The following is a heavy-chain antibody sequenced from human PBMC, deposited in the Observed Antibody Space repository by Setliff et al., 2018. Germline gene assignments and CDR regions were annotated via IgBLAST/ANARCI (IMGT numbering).Heavy chain of an antibody. J-gene: IGHJ6*02. CDR2: ISWNSGSI. V-gene: IGHV3-9*01. Sequence: GGSLRLSCAASGFTFDDYAMHWVRQAPGKGLEWVSGISWNSGSIGYADSVKGRFSISRDNAKNSLYLQMNSLRVEDTAVYYCAKDGYCSSTSCYAARYYYHGMDVWGQGTLVTVSS. CDR1: GFTFDDYA. CDR3: AKDGYCSSTSCYAARYYYHGMDV. D-gene: IGHD2-2*01.